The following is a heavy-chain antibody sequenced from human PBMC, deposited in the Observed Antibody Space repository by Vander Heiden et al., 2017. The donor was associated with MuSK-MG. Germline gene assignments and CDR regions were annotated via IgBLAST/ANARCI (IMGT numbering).Heavy chain of an antibody. CDR1: GSTFSSYG. J-gene: IGHJ5*01. CDR3: SRGYGWFDP. D-gene: IGHD5-18*01. CDR2: IWYDGSNK. Sequence: QVQLVESGGGVVQPGRSLRLSCAAPGSTFSSYGMHWLRLAPGQGLAGVAVIWYDGSNKYDADSVKGRFTITRNNSKNTLYLQMNSLRAEDTAVYYCSRGYGWFDPWGQGTLVTVSS. V-gene: IGHV3-33*01.